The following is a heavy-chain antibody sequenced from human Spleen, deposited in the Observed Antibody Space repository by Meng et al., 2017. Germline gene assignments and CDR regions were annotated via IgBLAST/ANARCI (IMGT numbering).Heavy chain of an antibody. CDR3: ARGPTTMAHDFDY. D-gene: IGHD4-11*01. CDR1: GGSFSDYY. J-gene: IGHJ4*02. CDR2: INHSGST. V-gene: IGHV4-34*01. Sequence: VHLQQWGARLVKPSETLALPCVVSGGSFSDYYWSWIRQPPGKGLEWIGEINHSGSTNYNPSLESRATISVDTSQNNLSLKLSSVTAADSAVYYCARGPTTMAHDFDYWGQGTLVTVSS.